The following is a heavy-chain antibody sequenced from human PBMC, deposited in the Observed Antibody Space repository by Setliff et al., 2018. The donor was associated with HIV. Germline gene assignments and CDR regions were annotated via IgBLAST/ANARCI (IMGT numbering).Heavy chain of an antibody. CDR3: ARRRRPMVRGVDPAPSFFFDY. V-gene: IGHV4-34*01. CDR2: VNHSGTT. Sequence: PSETLSLTCAVYGAPLNGFFWSWVRQRPERGLEWIGEVNHSGTTNYNPSLKRRVTISVDTSKNQFSLRVKSVTAGDTGLYFCARRRRPMVRGVDPAPSFFFDYLGQVTPVTVAS. J-gene: IGHJ4*02. CDR1: GAPLNGFF. D-gene: IGHD3-10*01.